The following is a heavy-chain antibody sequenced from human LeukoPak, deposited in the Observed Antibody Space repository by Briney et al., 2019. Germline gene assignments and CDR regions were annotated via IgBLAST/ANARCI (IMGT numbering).Heavy chain of an antibody. CDR2: IWYNGGNK. D-gene: IGHD5-18*01. Sequence: GGSLRLSCAASGFTFSNYGMHWVRQAPGKGLEWVAVIWYNGGNKYYADSVKGRFTISRDNSKTTLYLQMNSLRAEDTAVYYCAKATELWLLDYWGQGTLVAVSS. J-gene: IGHJ4*02. V-gene: IGHV3-33*06. CDR3: AKATELWLLDY. CDR1: GFTFSNYG.